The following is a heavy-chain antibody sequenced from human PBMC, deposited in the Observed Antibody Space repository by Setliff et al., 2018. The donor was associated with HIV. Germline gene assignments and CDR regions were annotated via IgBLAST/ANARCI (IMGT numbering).Heavy chain of an antibody. CDR3: ARVRSPFYFDY. J-gene: IGHJ4*02. CDR1: GFTFSNYA. V-gene: IGHV3-11*04. Sequence: PGGSLRLSCAASGFTFSNYAMSWVRQAPGKGLEWLSYIGSSGTPIYYADSVKGRFTISRDNAKNSLNLQMNSLRAEDTAVYYCARVRSPFYFDYWGQGTLVTVSS. CDR2: IGSSGTPI.